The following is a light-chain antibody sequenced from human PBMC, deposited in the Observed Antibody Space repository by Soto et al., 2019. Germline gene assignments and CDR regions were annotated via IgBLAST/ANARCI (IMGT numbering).Light chain of an antibody. Sequence: DIHMTHSPSTLSASVVYRVSITFRASQSISSWLAWYQQKPGKAPKVLIYKASSLESGVPSRFSGSGSGTEFTLTISSLQPDDFATYYCQQYSSHSRTFGQGTKVDIK. V-gene: IGKV1-5*03. J-gene: IGKJ1*01. CDR1: QSISSW. CDR3: QQYSSHSRT. CDR2: KAS.